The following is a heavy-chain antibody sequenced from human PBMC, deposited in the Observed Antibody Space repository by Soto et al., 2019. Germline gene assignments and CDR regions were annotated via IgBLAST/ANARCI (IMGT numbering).Heavy chain of an antibody. V-gene: IGHV4-39*01. D-gene: IGHD2-2*01. CDR2: IYYSGST. CDR3: ARHVQGYCSSTSCFYGMDV. Sequence: SETLSLTCTVSGGFISSSSYYWGWIRQPPGKGLEWIGSIYYSGSTYYNPSLKSRVTIAVDTSKNQFSLKLSSVTAADTAVYYCARHVQGYCSSTSCFYGMDVWGQGTTVTVSS. J-gene: IGHJ6*02. CDR1: GGFISSSSYY.